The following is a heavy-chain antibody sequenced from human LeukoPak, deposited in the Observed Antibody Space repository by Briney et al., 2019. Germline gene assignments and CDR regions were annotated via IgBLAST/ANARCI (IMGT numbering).Heavy chain of an antibody. V-gene: IGHV4-34*01. CDR2: INHSGST. CDR3: ARVGLGYCSSTSCYARHYYYYYYMDV. CDR1: GGSFSGYY. Sequence: PSETLSLTCAVYGGSFSGYYWSWIRQPPGKGLEWIGEINHSGSTNYNPSLKSRVTISVDTSKNHFSLKLSSVTAADTAVYYCARVGLGYCSSTSCYARHYYYYYYMDVWGKGTTVTVSS. D-gene: IGHD2-2*01. J-gene: IGHJ6*03.